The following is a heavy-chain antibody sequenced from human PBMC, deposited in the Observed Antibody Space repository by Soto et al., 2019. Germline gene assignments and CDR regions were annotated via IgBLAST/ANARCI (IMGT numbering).Heavy chain of an antibody. V-gene: IGHV1-18*01. D-gene: IGHD5-18*01. Sequence: GASVKVSCKASGYTFTSYGISWVRQAPGQGLEWMGWISAYNGNTNYAQKLQGRVTMTTDTSTSTAYMELRSLRSDDTAVYYCARAPKGQVPKQPHYYYMDVWGKGTTVTVSS. CDR3: ARAPKGQVPKQPHYYYMDV. J-gene: IGHJ6*03. CDR2: ISAYNGNT. CDR1: GYTFTSYG.